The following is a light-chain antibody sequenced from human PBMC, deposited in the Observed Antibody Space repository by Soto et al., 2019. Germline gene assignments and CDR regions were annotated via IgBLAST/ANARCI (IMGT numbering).Light chain of an antibody. CDR2: GAS. CDR1: QSVSSSF. Sequence: ESVLTQSPGTLSLSPGERATLSCRASQSVSSSFLAWYQLKPGQAPRLLIYGASSRATGIPDRFSGSGSGTDFTVTISRLEPEDFAVYYCQQYDSSPWTFGQGTKVEIK. J-gene: IGKJ1*01. V-gene: IGKV3-20*01. CDR3: QQYDSSPWT.